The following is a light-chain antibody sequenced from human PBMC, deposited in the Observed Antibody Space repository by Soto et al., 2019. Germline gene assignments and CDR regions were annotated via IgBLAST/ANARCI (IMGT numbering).Light chain of an antibody. CDR3: QQYGNSPPNT. CDR2: GAS. Sequence: EIVLTQSPGTLSLSPGERATLSCRASRSVTSNYLAWYQLKPGQAPRMLIYGASNRDTEIPDKFSGRGSGTDFTFTISSMAPEDFRVYHCQQYGNSPPNTFGQGTKVES. CDR1: RSVTSNY. J-gene: IGKJ2*01. V-gene: IGKV3-20*01.